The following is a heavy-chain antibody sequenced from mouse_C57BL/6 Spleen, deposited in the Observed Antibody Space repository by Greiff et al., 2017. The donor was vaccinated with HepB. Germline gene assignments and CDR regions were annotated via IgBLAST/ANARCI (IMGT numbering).Heavy chain of an antibody. J-gene: IGHJ1*03. CDR3: ARQGTMLSYFDV. D-gene: IGHD1-1*02. V-gene: IGHV5-9*01. CDR2: ISGGGGNT. CDR1: GFTFSSYT. Sequence: EVQRVESGGGLVKPGGSLKLSCAASGFTFSSYTMSWVRQTPEKRLEWVATISGGGGNTYYPDSVKGRFTISRDNAKNTLYLQMSSLRSEDTALYYCARQGTMLSYFDVWGTGTTVTVSS.